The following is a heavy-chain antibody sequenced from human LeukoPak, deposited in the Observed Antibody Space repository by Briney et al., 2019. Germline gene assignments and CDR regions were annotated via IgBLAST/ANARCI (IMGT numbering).Heavy chain of an antibody. CDR3: ARVRGGVVVPAAMHYNYGMDV. J-gene: IGHJ6*04. V-gene: IGHV4-34*01. D-gene: IGHD2-2*01. CDR1: GGSFSGYY. CDR2: INHSGST. Sequence: SETLSLTCAVYGGSFSGYYWSWIRQPPGKGLEWIGEINHSGSTNYNPSLKSRVTISVDTSKNQFSLKLSSVTAADTAVYYCARVRGGVVVPAAMHYNYGMDVWGKGTTVTVSS.